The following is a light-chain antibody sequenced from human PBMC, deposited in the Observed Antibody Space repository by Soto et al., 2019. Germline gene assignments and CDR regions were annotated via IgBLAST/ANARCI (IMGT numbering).Light chain of an antibody. Sequence: DIQMTQSPSTLSGSVGDRFTITCRASQTISSWLAWYQQKPGKVPNLLIYDASNLESGVPSRFSGSGSGTEFTLTISSLQPDDFATYYCQQYQSSWTFGQGTKVDIK. CDR3: QQYQSSWT. J-gene: IGKJ1*01. V-gene: IGKV1-5*01. CDR2: DAS. CDR1: QTISSW.